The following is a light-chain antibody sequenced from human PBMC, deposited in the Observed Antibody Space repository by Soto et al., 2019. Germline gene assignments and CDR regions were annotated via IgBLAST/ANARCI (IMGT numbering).Light chain of an antibody. V-gene: IGKV3-11*01. CDR2: DAS. J-gene: IGKJ3*01. CDR3: QQRISWPL. Sequence: EIVLTQSPATLSLSPGERATLSCRASQSISRYLAWYQQKPGQAPRLLIYDASNRAAGIPARFSGSGSETDFTLTISSLEPEDFAVYYCQQRISWPLFGPGTKLDIK. CDR1: QSISRY.